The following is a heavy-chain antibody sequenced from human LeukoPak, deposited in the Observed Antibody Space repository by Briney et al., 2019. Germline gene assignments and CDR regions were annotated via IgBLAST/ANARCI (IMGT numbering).Heavy chain of an antibody. Sequence: SETLSLTCAVYGGSFSGYYWSWIRQPPGKGLEWIGEINHSGSTNYNPSLKSRVTISVDTSKNQFSLKLSSVTAADTAVYYCARDSLSIAAPYWGQGTLVTVSS. CDR3: ARDSLSIAAPY. D-gene: IGHD6-6*01. J-gene: IGHJ4*02. CDR2: INHSGST. V-gene: IGHV4-34*01. CDR1: GGSFSGYY.